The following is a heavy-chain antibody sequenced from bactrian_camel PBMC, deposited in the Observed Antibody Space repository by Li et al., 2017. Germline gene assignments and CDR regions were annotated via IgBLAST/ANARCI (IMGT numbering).Heavy chain of an antibody. J-gene: IGHJ4*01. V-gene: IGHV3S53*01. CDR3: AAGSWVAGSLDEHDYVH. Sequence: HVQLVESGGGSVRAGGSLRISCTASGEIRSGLCMAWFRQIPGNEREAVAGINFDSTTRYADSAKDRFAISRDEAKNTLYLQMNNLKPDDTAMYYCAAGSWVAGSLDEHDYVHWDQGTQVTVS. CDR1: GEIRSGLC. CDR2: INFDSTT. D-gene: IGHD6*01.